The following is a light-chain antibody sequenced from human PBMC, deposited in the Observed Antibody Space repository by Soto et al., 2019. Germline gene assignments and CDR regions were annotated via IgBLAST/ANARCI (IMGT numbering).Light chain of an antibody. J-gene: IGKJ1*01. CDR3: QQYSSTFWT. CDR1: QAISSSY. V-gene: IGKV3-20*01. CDR2: VAS. Sequence: EIVLTQSPGTLSFPPGERTTLSCGASQAISSSYLAGYRQKPGQAPRLLVYVASSRATGIPDRFSGSGSGTDFTLTISRLEPEDFALYYCQQYSSTFWTLGQGTKVEIK.